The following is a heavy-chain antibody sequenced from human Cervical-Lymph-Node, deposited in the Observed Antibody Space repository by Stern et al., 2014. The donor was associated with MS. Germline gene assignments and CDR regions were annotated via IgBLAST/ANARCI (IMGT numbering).Heavy chain of an antibody. V-gene: IGHV1-69*01. J-gene: IGHJ6*02. D-gene: IGHD6-19*01. CDR1: GGTFSTYA. CDR2: IIPGFGIV. CDR3: ARVNEGTAVEDYYYGLDV. Sequence: QVQLVESGAEVRKPGSSVKVSCKASGGTFSTYAINWVRQAPGQGLEWMGGIIPGFGIVNYAQDFQGRVTITRDAATSTDYMELSNLRSDDTAVYYCARVNEGTAVEDYYYGLDVWGQGTTVTVSS.